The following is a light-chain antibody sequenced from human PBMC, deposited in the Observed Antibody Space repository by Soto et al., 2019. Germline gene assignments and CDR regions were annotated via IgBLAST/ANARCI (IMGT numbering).Light chain of an antibody. J-gene: IGLJ1*01. CDR2: DIN. CDR1: ISDVGNYIF. CDR3: VSYTTSASSV. V-gene: IGLV2-14*01. Sequence: QAPVTQPASVSGSPGQSITISCTGTISDVGNYIFVSWYRQHPGKAPKLMIYDINNRPSGVSNRFSGSKSGNTASLTISGLQAEDEADYYCVSYTTSASSVFGTGTKVTVL.